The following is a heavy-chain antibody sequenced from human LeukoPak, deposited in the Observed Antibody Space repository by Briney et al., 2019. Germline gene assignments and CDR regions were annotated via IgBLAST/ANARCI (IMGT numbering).Heavy chain of an antibody. V-gene: IGHV3-21*01. J-gene: IGHJ3*02. Sequence: GGSLRLSCAASGFTVSSNYMSWVRQAPGKGLEWVSSISSSSSYIYYADSVKGRFTISRDNAKNSLYLQMNSLRAEDTAVYYCAREKRWLPKGDAFDIWGQGIMVTVSS. CDR3: AREKRWLPKGDAFDI. CDR1: GFTVSSNY. CDR2: ISSSSSYI. D-gene: IGHD5-24*01.